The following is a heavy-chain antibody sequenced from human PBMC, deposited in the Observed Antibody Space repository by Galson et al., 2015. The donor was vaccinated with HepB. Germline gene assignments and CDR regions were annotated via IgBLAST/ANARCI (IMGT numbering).Heavy chain of an antibody. J-gene: IGHJ4*02. V-gene: IGHV3-11*06. CDR1: GFTFSDYY. Sequence: SLRLSCAASGFTFSDYYMSWIRQAPGKGLEWISYISTTGSYTNYADSVKGRFTNSRDNAQNSLYLKMNTLRADDTAVSYCARVAASDYGDHSHFDYWGQGTLVTVSS. CDR2: ISTTGSYT. CDR3: ARVAASDYGDHSHFDY. D-gene: IGHD4-17*01.